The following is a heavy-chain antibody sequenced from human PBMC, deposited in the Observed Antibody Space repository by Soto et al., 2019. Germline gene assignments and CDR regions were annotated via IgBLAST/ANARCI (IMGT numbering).Heavy chain of an antibody. V-gene: IGHV3-15*01. CDR1: GFTFSNAW. CDR2: IKSKTDGGTT. Sequence: GGSLRLSCAASGFTFSNAWMSWVRQAPGKGLEWVGRIKSKTDGGTTDYDAPMKGRFTISRDDSKNTLYLQMNSLKTEDTAVYYCTTEVVPAASPPAEYFQHWGQGTLVTVSS. CDR3: TTEVVPAASPPAEYFQH. D-gene: IGHD2-2*01. J-gene: IGHJ1*01.